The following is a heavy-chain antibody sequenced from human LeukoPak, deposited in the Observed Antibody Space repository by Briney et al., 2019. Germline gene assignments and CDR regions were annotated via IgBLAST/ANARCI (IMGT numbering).Heavy chain of an antibody. CDR2: IYHSGST. CDR3: ARGGGVAGFDY. V-gene: IGHV4-30-2*01. CDR1: GGSISSGGYS. Sequence: TSETLSLTCAVSGGSISSGGYSWSWIRQPPGKGLEWIGYIYHSGSTYYNPSLKSRVTISVDRSKNQFSLKLSSVTAADTAVYYCARGGGVAGFDYWGQGTLVTVSS. J-gene: IGHJ4*02. D-gene: IGHD6-19*01.